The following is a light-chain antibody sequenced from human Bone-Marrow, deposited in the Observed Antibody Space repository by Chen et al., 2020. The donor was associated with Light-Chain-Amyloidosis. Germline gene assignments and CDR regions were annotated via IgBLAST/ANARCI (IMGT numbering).Light chain of an antibody. J-gene: IGLJ2*01. CDR2: RDT. CDR3: QSADSSGTYEVI. CDR1: DLPTKY. Sequence: SYELTQPPSVSVSPGQTARITCSGDDLPTKYAYWYQQKPGQAPALVIHRDTERPSGISERFSGSSSGTTATLTISGVQAEDEADYHCQSADSSGTYEVIFGEGTKLTVL. V-gene: IGLV3-25*03.